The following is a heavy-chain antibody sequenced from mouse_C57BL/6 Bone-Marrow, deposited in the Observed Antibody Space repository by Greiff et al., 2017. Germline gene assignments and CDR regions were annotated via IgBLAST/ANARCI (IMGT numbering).Heavy chain of an antibody. Sequence: EVKLVESGGGLVKPGGSLKLSCAASGFTFSSYAMSWVRQTPEKRLEWVATISDGGSYTYYPDNVKGRFTISRDNAKNNLYLQMSHLKSEDTAMYYCARDGLYYGYEGFAYWGQGTLVTVSA. CDR1: GFTFSSYA. J-gene: IGHJ3*01. D-gene: IGHD2-2*01. CDR3: ARDGLYYGYEGFAY. CDR2: ISDGGSYT. V-gene: IGHV5-4*01.